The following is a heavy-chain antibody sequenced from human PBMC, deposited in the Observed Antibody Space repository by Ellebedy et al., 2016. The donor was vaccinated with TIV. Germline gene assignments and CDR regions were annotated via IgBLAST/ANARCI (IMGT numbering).Heavy chain of an antibody. J-gene: IGHJ6*02. V-gene: IGHV1-8*01. CDR1: GYTFTSYD. Sequence: AASVKVSCKASGYTFTSYDINWVRQATGQGLEWMGWMNPNSDNSDYAPKFEGRLTMTRDTSISKAYMELRSLRSEDTAVYYCATITGTTGYGMDVWGQGTTVTVSS. CDR2: MNPNSDNS. CDR3: ATITGTTGYGMDV. D-gene: IGHD1-7*01.